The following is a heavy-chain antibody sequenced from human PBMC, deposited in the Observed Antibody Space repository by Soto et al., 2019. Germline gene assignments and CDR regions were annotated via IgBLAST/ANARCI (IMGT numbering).Heavy chain of an antibody. Sequence: SETLSLTCTVSGGSISSSSYYWGWIRQPPGKGLEWIGSIYYSGSTYYNPSLKSRVTISVDTSKNQFSLKLSSVTAADTAVYYCARHVTFSLSYCSGRSCYPIHYWGQGTLVTVSS. CDR1: GGSISSSSYY. CDR3: ARHVTFSLSYCSGRSCYPIHY. CDR2: IYYSGST. J-gene: IGHJ4*02. V-gene: IGHV4-39*01. D-gene: IGHD2-15*01.